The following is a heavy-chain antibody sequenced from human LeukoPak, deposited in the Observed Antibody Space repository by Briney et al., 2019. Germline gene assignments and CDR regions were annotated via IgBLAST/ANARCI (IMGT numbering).Heavy chain of an antibody. CDR3: ARGAYDLVVTAIPYYFDY. CDR1: GGTFSSYA. J-gene: IGHJ4*02. D-gene: IGHD2-21*02. Sequence: GASVKVSCKASGGTFSSYAISWVRQAPGQGLEWMGGIIPIFGTANYAQKFQGRVTITTDESTSTAYMELSSLRSEDTAVYYCARGAYDLVVTAIPYYFDYWGQGTLVTVSS. V-gene: IGHV1-69*05. CDR2: IIPIFGTA.